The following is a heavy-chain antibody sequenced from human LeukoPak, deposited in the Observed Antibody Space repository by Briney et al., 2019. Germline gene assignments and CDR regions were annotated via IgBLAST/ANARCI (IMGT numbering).Heavy chain of an antibody. V-gene: IGHV3-21*01. CDR3: ARVSSSWTEDWFDP. CDR2: ISSSSSYI. J-gene: IGHJ5*02. D-gene: IGHD6-13*01. CDR1: GFTFSSYS. Sequence: GGSLRLSCAASGFTFSSYSMNWVRQAPGKGLEWVSSISSSSSYIYYADSVKGRFTISRDNAKNSLYLQMNSLRAEDTAVYYCARVSSSWTEDWFDPWGQGTLVIVSS.